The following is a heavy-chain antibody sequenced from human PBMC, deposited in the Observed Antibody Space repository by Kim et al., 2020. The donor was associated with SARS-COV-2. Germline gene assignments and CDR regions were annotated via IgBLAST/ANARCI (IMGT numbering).Heavy chain of an antibody. V-gene: IGHV3-11*04. D-gene: IGHD5-12*01. CDR3: ARDQGGGYNGAVGAFDI. Sequence: VKGRFTISRDNAKNSLYLQMNSLRAEDTAVYYCARDQGGGYNGAVGAFDIWGQGTMVTVSS. J-gene: IGHJ3*02.